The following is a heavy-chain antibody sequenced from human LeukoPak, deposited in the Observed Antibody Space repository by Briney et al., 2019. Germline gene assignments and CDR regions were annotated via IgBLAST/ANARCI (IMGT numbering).Heavy chain of an antibody. CDR1: GGSFSGYY. V-gene: IGHV4-34*01. J-gene: IGHJ4*02. D-gene: IGHD6-19*01. CDR3: ARGALGAGSGWYHR. CDR2: INHSGST. Sequence: SETLSLTCAVYGGSFSGYYWSWIRQPPGKGLEWIGEINHSGSTNYNPSLESRVTISVDTSKNQFSLKLSSVTAADTAVYYCARGALGAGSGWYHRWGQGTLVTVSS.